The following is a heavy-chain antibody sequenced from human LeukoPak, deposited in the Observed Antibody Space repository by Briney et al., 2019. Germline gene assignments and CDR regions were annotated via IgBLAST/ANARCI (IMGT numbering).Heavy chain of an antibody. CDR2: IIPIFGTA. CDR1: GYTFTSYY. V-gene: IGHV1-69*13. D-gene: IGHD3-3*01. J-gene: IGHJ4*02. Sequence: ASVKVSCKASGYTFTSYYMHWVRQAPGQGLEWMGGIIPIFGTANYAQKFQGRVTITADESTSTAYMELSSLRSEDTAVYYCASTLITIFGVVIPYYFDYWGQGTLVTVSS. CDR3: ASTLITIFGVVIPYYFDY.